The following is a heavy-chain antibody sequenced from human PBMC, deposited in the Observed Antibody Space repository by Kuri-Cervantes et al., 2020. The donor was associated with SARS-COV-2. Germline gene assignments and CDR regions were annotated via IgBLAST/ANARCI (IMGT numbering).Heavy chain of an antibody. CDR2: TSAYNGNT. Sequence: ASVKVSCTASGYTFTSSGISWVRQDPGQGLEWMGWTSAYNGNTNYAQKLQGRVTMTTDTSTSTAYMELMSLRSDDTAVYYSARDHNYGSSGYYGLTFDFWGQGTLVTVSS. CDR3: ARDHNYGSSGYYGLTFDF. V-gene: IGHV1-18*01. CDR1: GYTFTSSG. J-gene: IGHJ4*01. D-gene: IGHD3-22*01.